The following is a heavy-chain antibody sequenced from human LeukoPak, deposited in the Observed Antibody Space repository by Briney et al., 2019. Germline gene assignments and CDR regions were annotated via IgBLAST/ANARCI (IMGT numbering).Heavy chain of an antibody. CDR2: IYYGGST. V-gene: IGHV4-59*08. CDR3: ASRMTTVTTYAFDI. J-gene: IGHJ3*02. D-gene: IGHD4-17*01. Sequence: SETLSLTCTVSGGSISGYYWSWIRQPPGKGVEWIGYIYYGGSTNYNPSLKSRVTISVDTSKNQFSLKLSSVTAADTAVYYCASRMTTVTTYAFDIWGQGTMVTVSS. CDR1: GGSISGYY.